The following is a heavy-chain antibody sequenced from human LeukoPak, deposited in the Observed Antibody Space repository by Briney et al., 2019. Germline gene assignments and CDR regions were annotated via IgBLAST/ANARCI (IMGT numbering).Heavy chain of an antibody. CDR3: ATKYSLAVAANPPYFDY. D-gene: IGHD6-19*01. CDR2: INQRRST. J-gene: IGHJ4*02. CDR1: GGSFSGYY. Sequence: SETLSLTCGAYGGSFSGYYWSWIRHSPGRGLEWIGEINQRRSTNYNPSLKSRVTISVDTSKNQFSLRLSSVTAADAGVYYCATKYSLAVAANPPYFDYWGQGTLVTVSS. V-gene: IGHV4-34*01.